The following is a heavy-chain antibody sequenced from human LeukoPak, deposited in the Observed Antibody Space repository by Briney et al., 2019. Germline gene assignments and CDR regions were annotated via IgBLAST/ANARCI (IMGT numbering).Heavy chain of an antibody. Sequence: GGSLRLSCAASRFTFSNYGMHWVRQAPGKGLEWVAVIWYDGSNKYYADFMKGRFTISRDNSKNTLYLQMNSLRAEDTAVYYCARDRYGDHDYYYGMDVWGQGTTVTVSS. CDR1: RFTFSNYG. CDR3: ARDRYGDHDYYYGMDV. V-gene: IGHV3-33*01. CDR2: IWYDGSNK. J-gene: IGHJ6*02. D-gene: IGHD4-17*01.